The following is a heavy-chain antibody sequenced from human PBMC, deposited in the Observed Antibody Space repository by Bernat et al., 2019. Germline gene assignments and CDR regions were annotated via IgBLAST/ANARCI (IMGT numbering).Heavy chain of an antibody. D-gene: IGHD5-18*01. CDR1: GFTFDDYG. J-gene: IGHJ5*02. V-gene: IGHV4-39*01. CDR2: IYYSGST. CDR3: ARHRRGYSYGSQVFFDP. Sequence: VQLVESGGGVVRPGGSLRLSFAASGFTFDDYGMSWVRQAPGKGLEWIGSIYYSGSTYYNPSLKSRVTISVDTSKNQFSLKLSSVTAADTAVYYCARHRRGYSYGSQVFFDPWGQGTLVTVSS.